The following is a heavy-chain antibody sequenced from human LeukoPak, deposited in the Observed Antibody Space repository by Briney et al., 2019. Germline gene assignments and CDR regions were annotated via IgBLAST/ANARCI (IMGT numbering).Heavy chain of an antibody. D-gene: IGHD6-19*01. CDR1: GFXFSDHY. CDR2: IRNKANSYTT. J-gene: IGHJ4*02. Sequence: GGSLRLSCAASGFXFSDHYIDWVRQAPGKGLEWVGRIRNKANSYTTEYAASVKGRFTISRDDSKNSLYLQMNSLRAEDTAVYYCASWSSSGWFDYWGQGTLVTVSS. CDR3: ASWSSSGWFDY. V-gene: IGHV3-72*01.